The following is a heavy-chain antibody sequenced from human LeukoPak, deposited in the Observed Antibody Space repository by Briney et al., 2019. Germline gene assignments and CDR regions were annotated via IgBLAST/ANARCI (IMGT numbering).Heavy chain of an antibody. CDR1: GGSIRSSYYY. D-gene: IGHD3-10*01. Sequence: ASETLSLTCTVSGGSIRSSYYYRGWIRQPPGKGLEWIGSIYDSGSTYYNPSLKSRVTISVDTSKNQFSLKLNSVTAADTAGYYCARHYGPWGQGTLVTVSS. V-gene: IGHV4-39*01. J-gene: IGHJ5*02. CDR2: IYDSGST. CDR3: ARHYGP.